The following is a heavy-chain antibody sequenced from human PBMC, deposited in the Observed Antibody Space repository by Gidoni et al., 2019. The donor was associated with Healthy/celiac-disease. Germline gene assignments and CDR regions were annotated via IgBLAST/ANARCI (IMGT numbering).Heavy chain of an antibody. Sequence: EGQLVESGGGLVQPGGSLRLSCAAAGFTFSSYGMGWVRQAQWKGRGWVSNIKQEGSEKDYLVSVKGRFTIYIDNAKNSLYLQMNSLRAEDTAVYYWARDLGYCSGGSCYHDDYWGQGTLVTVSS. D-gene: IGHD2-15*01. CDR3: ARDLGYCSGGSCYHDDY. CDR2: IKQEGSEK. CDR1: GFTFSSYG. J-gene: IGHJ4*02. V-gene: IGHV3-7*01.